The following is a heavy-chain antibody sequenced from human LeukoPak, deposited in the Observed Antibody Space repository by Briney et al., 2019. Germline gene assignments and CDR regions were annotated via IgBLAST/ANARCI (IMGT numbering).Heavy chain of an antibody. CDR1: GFTFSSYS. CDR3: ASPVIAGDDAFDI. Sequence: PGGSLRLSCAASGFTFSSYSMNWVRQAPGKGLEWVSYISSSSSTIYYADSVKGRFTISRDNAKNSLYLQMNSLRAEDTAVYYCASPVIAGDDAFDIWGRGTMVTVSS. V-gene: IGHV3-48*01. D-gene: IGHD6-13*01. CDR2: ISSSSSTI. J-gene: IGHJ3*02.